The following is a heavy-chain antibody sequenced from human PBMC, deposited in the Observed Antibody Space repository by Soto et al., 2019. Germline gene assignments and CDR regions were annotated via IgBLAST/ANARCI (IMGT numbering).Heavy chain of an antibody. Sequence: QVQLQESGPGLVKPSETLSLTCTVSGGSITPFKWSWIRQSPGKGLEWIGYMYSSGSVNYNPSLKSRVTISMDTSKNQYSLKLISATAADTAVYYCAREWSAFDYWGQGILDTVSS. CDR2: MYSSGSV. J-gene: IGHJ4*02. V-gene: IGHV4-59*01. CDR3: AREWSAFDY. D-gene: IGHD2-15*01. CDR1: GGSITPFK.